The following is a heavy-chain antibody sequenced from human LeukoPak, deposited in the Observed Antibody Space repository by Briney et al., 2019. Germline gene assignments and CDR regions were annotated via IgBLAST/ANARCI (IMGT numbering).Heavy chain of an antibody. J-gene: IGHJ6*02. CDR1: GFTFSSYA. V-gene: IGHV3-23*01. Sequence: GGSLRLSCAASGFTFSSYAMSWVRQAPGKGLEWVSAISGSGGSTYYADSVKGRLTISRDNSKNTLYLQMNGLRAEDTAVYYCAKRAAGYYYYGMDVWGQGTTVTVSS. CDR3: AKRAAGYYYYGMDV. D-gene: IGHD6-13*01. CDR2: ISGSGGST.